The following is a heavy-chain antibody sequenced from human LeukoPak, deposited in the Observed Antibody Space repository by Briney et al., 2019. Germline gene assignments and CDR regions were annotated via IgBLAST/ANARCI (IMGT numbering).Heavy chain of an antibody. D-gene: IGHD1-26*01. Sequence: GGSLRLSCAASGFSVSSNYMSWVRQAPGKGLEWVSVIYRDGGTYYVDSVKSRFTISRDNSKNTLYLQMNSLRVEDTAVYYCAGDSSGPSYWGQGTLVTVSS. CDR1: GFSVSSNY. CDR2: IYRDGGT. CDR3: AGDSSGPSY. V-gene: IGHV3-53*01. J-gene: IGHJ4*02.